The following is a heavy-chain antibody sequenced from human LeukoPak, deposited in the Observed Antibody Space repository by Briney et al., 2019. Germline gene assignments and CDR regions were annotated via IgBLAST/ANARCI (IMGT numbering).Heavy chain of an antibody. CDR3: ARDIVYLTDVDFG. D-gene: IGHD3-16*02. CDR1: GASFNSYY. J-gene: IGHJ4*02. Sequence: PSETLSLACTVSGASFNSYYWSWLRHPAGKGLEWIGRIHTSGSIDYSPSLQSRVTISIDTSQKQFSLNLSSVTAADTAVDYCARDIVYLTDVDFGWGEGTLVTVSS. V-gene: IGHV4-4*07. CDR2: IHTSGSI.